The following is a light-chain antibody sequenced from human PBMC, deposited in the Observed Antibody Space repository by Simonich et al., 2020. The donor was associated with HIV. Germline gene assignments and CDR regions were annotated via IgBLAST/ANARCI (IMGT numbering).Light chain of an antibody. CDR3: QQYYSTLSYT. V-gene: IGKV3-15*01. CDR1: QSVSSN. CDR2: GAS. Sequence: EIVMTQSPATLSVSPGERATLSCRASQSVSSNLAWYQQKPGQAPRLLIYGASTRATGIPARFSDSGSGTDFTLTINSLQAEDVAVYYCQQYYSTLSYTFGQGTKLEIK. J-gene: IGKJ2*01.